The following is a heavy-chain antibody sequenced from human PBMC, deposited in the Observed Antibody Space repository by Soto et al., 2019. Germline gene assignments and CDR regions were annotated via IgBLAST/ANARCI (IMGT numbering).Heavy chain of an antibody. CDR3: VKDSAPKIIVVIATTLDD. CDR1: GFTFSSYA. Sequence: HPGGSLRLSCSASGFTFSSYAMHWVRQAPGKGLEYVSAISSNGGSTYYADSVKGRFTISRDDSKNTLYLQMSSLRAEDTAVYYCVKDSAPKIIVVIATTLDDWGQGTLVTVSS. V-gene: IGHV3-64D*08. CDR2: ISSNGGST. D-gene: IGHD3-22*01. J-gene: IGHJ4*02.